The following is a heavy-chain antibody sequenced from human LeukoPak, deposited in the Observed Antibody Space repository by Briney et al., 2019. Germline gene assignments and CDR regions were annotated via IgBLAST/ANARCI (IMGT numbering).Heavy chain of an antibody. CDR2: INSDGSST. J-gene: IGHJ4*02. D-gene: IGHD4-17*01. V-gene: IGHV3-74*01. Sequence: PGGSLRLSCAASGFTFSSYWMHWVRQAPGKGLVWVSRINSDGSSTSYADSVKGRFTISRDNAKNTLYLQMNSLRAEDTAVYYCARDPPTVTTYSYLDYWGQGTLVTVSS. CDR1: GFTFSSYW. CDR3: ARDPPTVTTYSYLDY.